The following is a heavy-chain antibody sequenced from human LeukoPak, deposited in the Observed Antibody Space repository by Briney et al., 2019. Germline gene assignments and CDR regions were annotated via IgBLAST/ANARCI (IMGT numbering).Heavy chain of an antibody. CDR2: IIPILGIA. CDR3: ARDHRRYYYYGMDV. V-gene: IGHV1-69*04. CDR1: GGTFSSYA. Sequence: ASVKVSCKASGGTFSSYAISWVRQAPGQGLEWMGRIIPILGIANYAQKFQGRVTITADKSTSTAYMELSSLRSEDTAVYYCARDHRRYYYYGMDVWGQGTTVTVSS. J-gene: IGHJ6*02.